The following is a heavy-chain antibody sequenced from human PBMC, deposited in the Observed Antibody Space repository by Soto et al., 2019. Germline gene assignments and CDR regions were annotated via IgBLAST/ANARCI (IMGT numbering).Heavy chain of an antibody. CDR3: ARDGRYCSSTSCPPDY. CDR2: ISYDGSNK. Sequence: QVQLVESGGGVVQPGRSLRLSCAASGFTFSSYAMHWVRQAPGKGLEWVAVISYDGSNKYYADSVKGRFTISRDNSKNTLYLQMNNLRAEDTAVYYCARDGRYCSSTSCPPDYWGQGTLVTVSS. V-gene: IGHV3-30-3*01. CDR1: GFTFSSYA. J-gene: IGHJ4*02. D-gene: IGHD2-2*01.